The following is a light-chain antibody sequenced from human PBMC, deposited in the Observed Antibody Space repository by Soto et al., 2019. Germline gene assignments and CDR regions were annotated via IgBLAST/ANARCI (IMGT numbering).Light chain of an antibody. J-gene: IGLJ1*01. CDR3: SSHGGSNAFYV. CDR1: TSDIGAYNY. Sequence: QSVLTQPPSASGSPGQSVTISCSGTTSDIGAYNYASWYQRQHPGKPPKLIIFEVSQRPSGVPDRFSGSKSGNTAYLTVSGLQAEDEADYYCSSHGGSNAFYVFGTGTKVTVL. CDR2: EVS. V-gene: IGLV2-8*01.